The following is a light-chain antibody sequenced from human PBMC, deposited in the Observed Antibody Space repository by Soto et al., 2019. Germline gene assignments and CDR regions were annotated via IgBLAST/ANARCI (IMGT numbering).Light chain of an antibody. CDR1: SSDVGSYNR. J-gene: IGLJ1*01. CDR3: NLHISSGTYL. Sequence: QSVLTQPPSVSGSPGQSVTISCTGTSSDVGSYNRVSWYQQPPGRAPKLMIYDVSNRPSGVPDRFSGSKSGTTASLTISGLQAEDEADYYCNLHISSGTYLFGTGTKVTVL. V-gene: IGLV2-18*01. CDR2: DVS.